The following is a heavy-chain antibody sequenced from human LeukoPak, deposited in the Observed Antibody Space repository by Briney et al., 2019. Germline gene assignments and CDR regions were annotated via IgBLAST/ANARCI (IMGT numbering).Heavy chain of an antibody. CDR2: INSDGSST. V-gene: IGHV3-74*01. CDR1: GFTVTSDC. D-gene: IGHD3-3*01. J-gene: IGHJ6*02. CDR3: AREVYDFWSGYPYYYYYYGMDV. Sequence: GGSPRLSCAASGFTVTSDCMSWVRQAPGKGLVWVSRINSDGSSTSYADSVKGRFTISRDNAKNTLYLQMNSLRAEDTAVYYCAREVYDFWSGYPYYYYYYGMDVWGQGTTVTVSS.